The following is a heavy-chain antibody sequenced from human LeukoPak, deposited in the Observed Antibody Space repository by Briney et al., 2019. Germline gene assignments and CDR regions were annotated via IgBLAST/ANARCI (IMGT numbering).Heavy chain of an antibody. CDR1: GFTFSTYW. CDR3: VTGHYDSRMYFDL. D-gene: IGHD3-16*01. J-gene: IGHJ2*01. Sequence: GGSLRLSCTAAGFTFSTYWIHWVRQAQGKGLVWVSQIKFDGSLASYADSVKGRFTISRDNAKNTLYLQMNSLGTEDTAVYYCVTGHYDSRMYFDLWGRGTLVTVSS. V-gene: IGHV3-74*01. CDR2: IKFDGSLA.